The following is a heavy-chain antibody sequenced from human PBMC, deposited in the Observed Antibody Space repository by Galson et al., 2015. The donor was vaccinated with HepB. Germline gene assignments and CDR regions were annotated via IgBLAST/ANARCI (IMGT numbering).Heavy chain of an antibody. Sequence: SLRLSCAASGFTVSNTYMNWVRQAPGKGLEWVSVIYSGGATYYADSVKGRFTISRDNSKNTLYLHVNNLRAEDTAVYYCASPFCTGGSCYPLWYWGRGTLVIVSS. J-gene: IGHJ1*01. CDR2: IYSGGAT. D-gene: IGHD2-15*01. V-gene: IGHV3-53*01. CDR1: GFTVSNTY. CDR3: ASPFCTGGSCYPLWY.